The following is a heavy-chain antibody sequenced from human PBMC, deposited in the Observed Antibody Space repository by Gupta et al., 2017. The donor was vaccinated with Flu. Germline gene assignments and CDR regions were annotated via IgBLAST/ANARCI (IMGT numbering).Heavy chain of an antibody. V-gene: IGHV1-2*02. Sequence: QVQLVQSGAEVKKPGASVKVSCKASGYTFTGYYMHLVRQAPGQGLEWMGWINPNSGGTNYAQKFQGRVTMTSDTSISTAYMELSRLRSDDTAVYYCARESTYCSSTSCCGGDDQETTAFDIWGEGRMVTVDS. CDR2: INPNSGGT. CDR1: GYTFTGYY. CDR3: ARESTYCSSTSCCGGDDQETTAFDI. J-gene: IGHJ3*02. D-gene: IGHD2-2*01.